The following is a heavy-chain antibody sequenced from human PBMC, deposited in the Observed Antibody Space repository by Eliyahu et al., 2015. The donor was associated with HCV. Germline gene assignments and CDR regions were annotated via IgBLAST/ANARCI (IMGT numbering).Heavy chain of an antibody. Sequence: QVQLVESGGGVVQPGRSLRLSCAASGFTFSSYGMHWVRQAPGKGLEWVAVIWYDGSNKYYYYADTVKGRFSIAKSQFQLYLQMNSLRAEDTAVYYCARDPDVYDSSGYLDYWGQGTLVTVSS. CDR3: ARDPDVYDSSGYLDY. D-gene: IGHD3-22*01. J-gene: IGHJ4*02. V-gene: IGHV3-33*01. CDR2: IWYDGSNK. CDR1: GFTFSSYG.